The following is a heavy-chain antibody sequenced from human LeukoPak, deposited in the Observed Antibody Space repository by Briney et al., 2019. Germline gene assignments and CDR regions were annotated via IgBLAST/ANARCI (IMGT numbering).Heavy chain of an antibody. J-gene: IGHJ4*02. V-gene: IGHV1-18*01. CDR1: GYTFSSYD. CDR2: ITPYNGNT. Sequence: ASVTVSCKASGYTFSSYDITWVRQAPGQGLEWMGWITPYNGNTDYAQKVQGRVTMTADTSTSTAYMELRSLISDDTAVYYCARLNSAANFLDYWGQGTLVTVSS. D-gene: IGHD2-15*01. CDR3: ARLNSAANFLDY.